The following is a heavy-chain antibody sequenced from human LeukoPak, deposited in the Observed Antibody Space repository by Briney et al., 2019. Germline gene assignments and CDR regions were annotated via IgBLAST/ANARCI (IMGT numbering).Heavy chain of an antibody. V-gene: IGHV3-21*01. CDR3: AKNENYYDSSAQGH. Sequence: TGGSLRLSCAASGFTFSSFSMNWVRQAPGKGLEWVSSISSGSSYIHYADSVKGRFTISRDNAKNSLYLQMNSLRAEDTAVYYCAKNENYYDSSAQGHWGQGTLVTVSA. CDR2: ISSGSSYI. J-gene: IGHJ4*02. D-gene: IGHD3-22*01. CDR1: GFTFSSFS.